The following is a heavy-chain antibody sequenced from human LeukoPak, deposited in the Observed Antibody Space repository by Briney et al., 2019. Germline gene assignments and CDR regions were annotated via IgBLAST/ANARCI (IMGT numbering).Heavy chain of an antibody. D-gene: IGHD3-22*01. CDR3: ARPLYYYDSSAIAIDAFDI. CDR1: GYSFTSYW. J-gene: IGHJ3*02. Sequence: HGESLKISCKGSGYSFTSYWIGWVRQMPGKGLEWMGIIYPGDSDTRYSPSFQGQVTISADKSISTAYLQWSSLKASDTAMYYCARPLYYYDSSAIAIDAFDIWGQGTMVTVSS. CDR2: IYPGDSDT. V-gene: IGHV5-51*01.